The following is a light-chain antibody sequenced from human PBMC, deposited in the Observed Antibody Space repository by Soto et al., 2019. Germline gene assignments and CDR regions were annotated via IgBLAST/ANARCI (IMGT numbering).Light chain of an antibody. Sequence: QSVLTQPASVSGSPGQSITISCTGTSSDVGGYNYVSWYQQLPGKAPKLMIYDVSGRPSGVSNRFSGSKSGNTASLTISGLQAEDEADYYCSSYTSSSLYVFGTGTKVTAL. J-gene: IGLJ1*01. CDR1: SSDVGGYNY. V-gene: IGLV2-14*01. CDR2: DVS. CDR3: SSYTSSSLYV.